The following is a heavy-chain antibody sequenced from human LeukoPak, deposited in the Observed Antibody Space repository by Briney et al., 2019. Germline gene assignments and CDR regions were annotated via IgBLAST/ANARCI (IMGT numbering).Heavy chain of an antibody. CDR3: AMGGSSWPRLPFDY. Sequence: PSQTLSLTCNVSGAAISSGTYYWSWIRQPAGKGLEWIGSIYYSGSTYYNPSLKSRVTISVDTSKNQFSLKLSSVTAADTAVYYCAMGGSSWPRLPFDYWGQGTLVTVSS. J-gene: IGHJ4*02. CDR2: IYYSGST. CDR1: GAAISSGTYY. V-gene: IGHV4-39*07. D-gene: IGHD6-13*01.